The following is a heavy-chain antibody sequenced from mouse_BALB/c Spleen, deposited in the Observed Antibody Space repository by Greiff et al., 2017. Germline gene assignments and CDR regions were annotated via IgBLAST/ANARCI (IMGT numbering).Heavy chain of an antibody. CDR2: ISDGGSYT. Sequence: EVKLVESGGGLVKPGGSLKLSCAASGFTFSDYYMYWVRQTPEKRLEWVATISDGGSYTYYPDSVKGRFTISRDNAKNNLYLQMSSLKSEDTAMYYCARDRELPMDYWGQGTSVTVSS. CDR1: GFTFSDYY. V-gene: IGHV5-4*02. J-gene: IGHJ4*01. CDR3: ARDRELPMDY. D-gene: IGHD3-1*01.